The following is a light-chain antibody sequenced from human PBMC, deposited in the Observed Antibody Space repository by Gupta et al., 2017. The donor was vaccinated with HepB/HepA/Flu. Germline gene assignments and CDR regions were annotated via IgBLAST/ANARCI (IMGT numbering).Light chain of an antibody. V-gene: IGLV2-14*01. CDR1: SSDVGGYNY. CDR3: SSYTSSRTVV. J-gene: IGLJ2*01. Sequence: QSPPTPPASVSGSPGQSLAISCTGTSSDVGGYNYVSWYQQHPGKAPKVIIYDVTNRPSGVSNRFSGSKSGNTASLTISGLQAEDEADYYCSSYTSSRTVVFGGGTKLTVL. CDR2: DVT.